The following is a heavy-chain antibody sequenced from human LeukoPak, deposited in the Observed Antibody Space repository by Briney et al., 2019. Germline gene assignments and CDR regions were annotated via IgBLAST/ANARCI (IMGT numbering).Heavy chain of an antibody. Sequence: GGSLRLSCAASGFTFSSYSMNWVRQAPGKGLEWVSSISSGSSYIYYADSLKGRFTISRDNAKNSLYLQMNSLRAEDTALYYCAARALYSGYDYVYWGQGTLVTVSS. D-gene: IGHD5-12*01. J-gene: IGHJ4*02. CDR1: GFTFSSYS. CDR2: ISSGSSYI. CDR3: AARALYSGYDYVY. V-gene: IGHV3-21*04.